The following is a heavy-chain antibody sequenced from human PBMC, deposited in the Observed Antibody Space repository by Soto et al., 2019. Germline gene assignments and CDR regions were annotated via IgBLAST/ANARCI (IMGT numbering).Heavy chain of an antibody. Sequence: EVQLVESGGGLVQPGGSLRLSCATSGFTFGNYWMYWVRQAPGKGLVWVSRIHSDGTITTYADSVKGRFTISRDIAKNTLYLQMNSLRAEDTAMYYCARGRGIFYLDFWGQGTLVTVSS. V-gene: IGHV3-74*01. CDR3: ARGRGIFYLDF. CDR1: GFTFGNYW. CDR2: IHSDGTIT. J-gene: IGHJ4*02.